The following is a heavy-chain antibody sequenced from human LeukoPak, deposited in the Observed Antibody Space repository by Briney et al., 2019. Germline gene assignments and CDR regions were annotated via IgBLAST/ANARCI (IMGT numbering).Heavy chain of an antibody. CDR3: ARPIAAAGRDY. CDR1: GFTFSSYA. CDR2: ISYDGSNK. D-gene: IGHD6-13*01. J-gene: IGHJ4*02. V-gene: IGHV3-30-3*01. Sequence: PGRSLRLSCAASGFTFSSYAMHWVRQAPGKGLEWVAVISYDGSNKYYADSVKGRFTISRDNSKNTLYLQMNSLRAEDTAVYYCARPIAAAGRDYWGQGTLVTVSS.